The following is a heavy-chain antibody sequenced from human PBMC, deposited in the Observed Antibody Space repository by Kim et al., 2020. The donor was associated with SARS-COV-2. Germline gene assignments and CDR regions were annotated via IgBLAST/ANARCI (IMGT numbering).Heavy chain of an antibody. CDR1: GGSISSYY. CDR2: IYYSGST. J-gene: IGHJ3*02. V-gene: IGHV4-59*13. D-gene: IGHD6-13*01. CDR3: ARVRVFRAAAFNRGGHAFDI. Sequence: SETLSLTCTVSGGSISSYYWSWIRQPPGKGLEWIGYIYYSGSTNYNPSLKSRVTISVDTSKNQFSLKLSSVTAADTAVYYCARVRVFRAAAFNRGGHAFDIWGQGTMVTVSS.